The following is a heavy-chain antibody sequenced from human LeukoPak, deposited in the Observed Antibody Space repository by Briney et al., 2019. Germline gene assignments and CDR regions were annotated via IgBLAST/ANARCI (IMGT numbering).Heavy chain of an antibody. J-gene: IGHJ4*02. CDR1: GFTFGSYW. CDR3: AVASDVGTIDY. CDR2: INEDGSEK. V-gene: IGHV3-7*02. Sequence: GGSLRLSCAASGFTFGSYWMSWVRQAPGKGLEWVANINEDGSEKYHADSVKGRFTISRDNAKNSLYLQMDSLTAADTAVYYCAVASDVGTIDYWGQGTLVTVSS. D-gene: IGHD7-27*01.